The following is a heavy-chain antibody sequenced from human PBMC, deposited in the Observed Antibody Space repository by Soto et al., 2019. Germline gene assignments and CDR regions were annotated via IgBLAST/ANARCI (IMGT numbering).Heavy chain of an antibody. V-gene: IGHV4-39*01. CDR1: GGSISSSSYY. D-gene: IGHD3-9*01. J-gene: IGHJ6*02. CDR3: ARHPSYYDILTGYSDYYGMDV. CDR2: IYYSGST. Sequence: SETLSLTCTVSGGSISSSSYYWGWIRQPPGKGLEWIGSIYYSGSTYYNPSLKSRVTISVDTSKNQFSLKLSSVTAADTAVYYCARHPSYYDILTGYSDYYGMDVWGQVTTVT.